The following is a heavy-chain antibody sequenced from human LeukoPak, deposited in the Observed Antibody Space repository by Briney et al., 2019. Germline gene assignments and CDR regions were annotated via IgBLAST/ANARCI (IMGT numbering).Heavy chain of an antibody. Sequence: GGSLILSCAASGFTFSSYGMHWVRQAPGKGLEWVAFIRYDGSNKYYADSVKGRFTISKDNSKNTLYLQMNSLRAEDTAVYYCAKELYYYDSSGYSAFDYWGQGTLVTVSS. J-gene: IGHJ4*02. CDR3: AKELYYYDSSGYSAFDY. CDR2: IRYDGSNK. CDR1: GFTFSSYG. V-gene: IGHV3-30*02. D-gene: IGHD3-22*01.